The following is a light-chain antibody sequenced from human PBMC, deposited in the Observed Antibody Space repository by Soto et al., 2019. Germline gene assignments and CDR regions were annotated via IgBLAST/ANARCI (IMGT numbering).Light chain of an antibody. CDR3: CSFAGSYSYG. CDR2: DVT. CDR1: SSDVGRYDY. Sequence: QSVLTQPRSVSASPGQSVTISCTGTSSDVGRYDYVSWYQQHPGKAPKLIVYDVTERPSGVPDRFSGSKSGNTASLTISGLQAEDVADYSCCSFAGSYSYGFGTGTKVTVL. V-gene: IGLV2-11*01. J-gene: IGLJ1*01.